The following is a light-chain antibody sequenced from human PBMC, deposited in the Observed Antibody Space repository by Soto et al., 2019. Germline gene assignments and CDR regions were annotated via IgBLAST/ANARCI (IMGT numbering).Light chain of an antibody. J-gene: IGKJ2*01. CDR3: QQGYSFPYT. Sequence: DIQMTQSPSSLSASVGDRVTITCRASQSISNYLNWYQQRPGKAPNLLIYDASSLQSGVPTRFSGSGSGTYFTLTISRLQPEDFASYYCQQGYSFPYTFGQGTKLEIK. CDR2: DAS. CDR1: QSISNY. V-gene: IGKV1-39*01.